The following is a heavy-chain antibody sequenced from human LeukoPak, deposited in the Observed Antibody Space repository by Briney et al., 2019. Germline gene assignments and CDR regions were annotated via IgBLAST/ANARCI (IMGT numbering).Heavy chain of an antibody. CDR2: IYHSGST. CDR1: GYSISSGYY. Sequence: SETLSLTCTVSGYSISSGYYWGWIRQPPGKGLEWIGSIYHSGSTYYNPSLKSRVTISVDTSKNQFSLKLSSVTAADTAVYYCASSQSSGRNWFDPWGQGTLVTVSS. V-gene: IGHV4-38-2*02. CDR3: ASSQSSGRNWFDP. D-gene: IGHD3-22*01. J-gene: IGHJ5*02.